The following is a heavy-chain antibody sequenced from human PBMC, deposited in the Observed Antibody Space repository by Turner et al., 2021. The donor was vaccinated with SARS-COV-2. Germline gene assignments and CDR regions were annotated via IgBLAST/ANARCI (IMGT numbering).Heavy chain of an antibody. J-gene: IGHJ6*02. Sequence: QVQLQESGPGSVKPSETLSPTCTVSGGSISSYYWSWIRQPPGKGLEWIGYIYYSGCTNYNPSLKSRVTISVDTSKNQFSLKLSSVTAADTAVYYCARHPLNYDFWSGYYYYGMDVWGQGTTVTVSS. V-gene: IGHV4-59*08. CDR2: IYYSGCT. CDR1: GGSISSYY. D-gene: IGHD3-3*01. CDR3: ARHPLNYDFWSGYYYYGMDV.